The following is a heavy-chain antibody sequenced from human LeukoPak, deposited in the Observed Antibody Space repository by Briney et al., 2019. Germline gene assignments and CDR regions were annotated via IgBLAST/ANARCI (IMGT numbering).Heavy chain of an antibody. D-gene: IGHD3-22*01. Sequence: GGSLRLSCAASGFTFSDYYMSWIREAPGKGLEWVSYISSSGSNIYYADSVKGRFTISRDNAKNSLYLQMTSLRAEDTAVYYCARWRYYYGSSGYYSPDYFDYWGQGTLVTVSS. CDR1: GFTFSDYY. V-gene: IGHV3-11*01. J-gene: IGHJ4*02. CDR3: ARWRYYYGSSGYYSPDYFDY. CDR2: ISSSGSNI.